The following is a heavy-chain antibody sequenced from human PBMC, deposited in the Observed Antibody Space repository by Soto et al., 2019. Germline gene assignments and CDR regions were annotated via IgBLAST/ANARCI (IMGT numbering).Heavy chain of an antibody. CDR2: ISGSGGST. V-gene: IGHV3-23*01. Sequence: GESLRLSCAASGFTFSSYAMSWVRQAPGKGLEWVSAISGSGGSTYYADSVKGRFTISRDNSKNTLYLQMNSLRAEDTAVYYCAKGTYCSGGSCPAQGLKLFDYWGQGTLVTVSS. CDR3: AKGTYCSGGSCPAQGLKLFDY. CDR1: GFTFSSYA. J-gene: IGHJ4*02. D-gene: IGHD2-15*01.